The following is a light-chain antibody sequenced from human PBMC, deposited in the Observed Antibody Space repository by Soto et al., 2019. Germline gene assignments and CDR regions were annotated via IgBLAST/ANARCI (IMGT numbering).Light chain of an antibody. CDR2: GVS. V-gene: IGKV3-20*01. Sequence: ELVLTQSPGTLSLSPGESAALSCRASQPVSSNFLAWYQQKPGQAPRLLIYGVSSRASGIPDRFFGSGSGTDFTLTINRLEPEDFAVYYCQQYANSPITFGQWTRLEIK. CDR3: QQYANSPIT. J-gene: IGKJ5*01. CDR1: QPVSSNF.